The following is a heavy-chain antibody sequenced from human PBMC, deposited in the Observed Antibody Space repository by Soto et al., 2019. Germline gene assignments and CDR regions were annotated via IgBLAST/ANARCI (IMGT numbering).Heavy chain of an antibody. CDR2: ISGSGGST. V-gene: IGHV3-23*01. D-gene: IGHD6-13*01. CDR3: AKGSKSSSWSVGY. J-gene: IGHJ4*02. Sequence: SLRPSCGDSVSTFSRYAISWVRQAPWKGLEWVSAISGSGGSTYYADSVKGRFTISRDNSKNTLYLQMNSLRAEETAVYYCAKGSKSSSWSVGYWGQGILVTISS. CDR1: VSTFSRYA.